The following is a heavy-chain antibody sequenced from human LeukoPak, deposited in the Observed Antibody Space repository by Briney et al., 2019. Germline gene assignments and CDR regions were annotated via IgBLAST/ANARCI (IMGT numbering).Heavy chain of an antibody. CDR2: IDTGGYT. CDR3: AKMYYYDTSGYYYLGWFDP. V-gene: IGHV3-66*01. D-gene: IGHD3-22*01. J-gene: IGHJ5*02. Sequence: GGSLRLSCAASGFTFSSYAMHWARQAPGKGLEWVSVIDTGGYTYYADSVKGRFTISRDNSKNTLYLQMNSLRAEDTAVYYCAKMYYYDTSGYYYLGWFDPWGQGTLVTVSS. CDR1: GFTFSSYA.